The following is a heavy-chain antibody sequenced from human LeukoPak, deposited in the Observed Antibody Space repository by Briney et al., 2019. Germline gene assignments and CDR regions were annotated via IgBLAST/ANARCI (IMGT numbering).Heavy chain of an antibody. D-gene: IGHD6-13*01. J-gene: IGHJ4*02. CDR1: GFTFSFYG. CDR2: IRNDGTIK. Sequence: GGSLRLSCAASGFTFSFYGIHWVRQAPGKGLEWVAFIRNDGTIKYYADSVKGRFTISRDNSKNTLFLQMNSLRAEDTAVYYCAKTGRSSWGFFDYWGQGTLVTVSS. V-gene: IGHV3-30*02. CDR3: AKTGRSSWGFFDY.